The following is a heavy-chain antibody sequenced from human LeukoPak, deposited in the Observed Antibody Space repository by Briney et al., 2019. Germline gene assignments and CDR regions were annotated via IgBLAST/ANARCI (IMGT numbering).Heavy chain of an antibody. J-gene: IGHJ5*02. CDR2: ISGSGGST. CDR1: GFTFSSYA. Sequence: GGSLRLSCAASGFTFSSYAMSWVRQAPGKGLEWVSAISGSGGSTYYADSVKGRFTISRDNSKNTLYLQMNSLRAEDTTVYYCAKATEGDYDILTGYSWGQRTLVTVSS. CDR3: AKATEGDYDILTGYS. V-gene: IGHV3-23*01. D-gene: IGHD3-9*01.